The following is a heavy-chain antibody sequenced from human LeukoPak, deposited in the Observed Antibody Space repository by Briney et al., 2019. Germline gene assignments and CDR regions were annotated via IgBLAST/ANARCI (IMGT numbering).Heavy chain of an antibody. V-gene: IGHV1-69*04. Sequence: GASVKVSCKASGGTFSSYAISWVRQAPGQGLEWMGRIIPILGIANYAQKFQGRVTITADKSTSTAYMELSSLRSEDTAVYYCAQVLLVVTADHSWGQGTLVTVSS. D-gene: IGHD2-21*02. CDR3: AQVLLVVTADHS. CDR1: GGTFSSYA. CDR2: IIPILGIA. J-gene: IGHJ4*02.